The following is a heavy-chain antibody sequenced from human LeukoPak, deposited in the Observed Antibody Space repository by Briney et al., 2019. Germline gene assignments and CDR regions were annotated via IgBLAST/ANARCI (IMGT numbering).Heavy chain of an antibody. CDR1: GFIFDHYT. V-gene: IGHV3-43*01. Sequence: GSLRLSCAASGFIFDHYTMHWVRQAPGKGLEWVSLISWDGGSTYYADSVKGRFTISRDNSKNTLYLQMNSLRAEDTAVYYCAKVPSGKVLTGYWDVWGKGTTVTVSS. D-gene: IGHD3-9*01. CDR2: ISWDGGST. J-gene: IGHJ6*04. CDR3: AKVPSGKVLTGYWDV.